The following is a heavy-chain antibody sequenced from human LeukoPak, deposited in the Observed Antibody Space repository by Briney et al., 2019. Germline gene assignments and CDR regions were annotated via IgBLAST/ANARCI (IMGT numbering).Heavy chain of an antibody. J-gene: IGHJ4*02. CDR3: ARRASDWSFDY. CDR1: GGSISNSRYY. Sequence: PSETLSLTCAISGGSISNSRYYWGWIRQTPGKGLEWNGTMHYSGSTYYNPYLKSRVTISVDTSKNQFSLKLSSVTAADTAVFYCARRASDWSFDYWGQGTLVTVSS. D-gene: IGHD6-19*01. CDR2: MHYSGST. V-gene: IGHV4-39*01.